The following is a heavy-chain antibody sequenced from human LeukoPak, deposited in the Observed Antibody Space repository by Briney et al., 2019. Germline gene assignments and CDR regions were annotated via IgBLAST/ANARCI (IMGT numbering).Heavy chain of an antibody. CDR2: ISSSSSFI. J-gene: IGHJ4*02. V-gene: IGHV3-48*02. CDR1: GFTFSSYS. CDR3: ARDHDYAFDY. Sequence: PGGSLRLSCVASGFTFSSYSMNWVRQAPGKGLEWVSYISSSSSFISYADSVKGRFTISRDNAKNSLHLQMNSLRDEDTAVYYCARDHDYAFDYWGQGSLVTVPS. D-gene: IGHD5-12*01.